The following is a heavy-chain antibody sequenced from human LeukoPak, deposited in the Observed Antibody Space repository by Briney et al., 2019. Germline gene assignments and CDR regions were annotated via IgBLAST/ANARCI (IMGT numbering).Heavy chain of an antibody. CDR3: TASDHLYCSSSSCHFDY. CDR2: IQSKTYSEGT. CDR1: GLSFGDYG. D-gene: IGHD2-2*01. V-gene: IGHV3-49*04. Sequence: GGSLRLSCTPSGLSFGDYGMSWVRQAPGKGLERVSFIQSKTYSEGTMYAASVRGRFTISRDDSRSTAYLQMNSLKTEDTAVYYCTASDHLYCSSSSCHFDYWGQGTLVTVAS. J-gene: IGHJ4*02.